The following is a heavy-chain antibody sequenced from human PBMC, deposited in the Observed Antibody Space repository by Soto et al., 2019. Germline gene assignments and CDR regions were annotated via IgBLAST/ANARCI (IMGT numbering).Heavy chain of an antibody. CDR1: GGSISSYY. Sequence: QVQLQESGPGLVKPSETLSLTCTVSGGSISSYYWSWIRQPPGKGLEWIGYIYYSGSTDYDPSLXAXVXIAXDTSKSHFSLKLSSVTAADTAVYYCARRWGTYFDFWGQGTLVTVSS. D-gene: IGHD7-27*01. V-gene: IGHV4-59*01. J-gene: IGHJ4*02. CDR2: IYYSGST. CDR3: ARRWGTYFDF.